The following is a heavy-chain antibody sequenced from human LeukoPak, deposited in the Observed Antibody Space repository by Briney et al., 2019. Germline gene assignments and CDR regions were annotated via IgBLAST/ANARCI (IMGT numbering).Heavy chain of an antibody. V-gene: IGHV4-31*03. CDR1: GGSFSSGSYY. CDR2: ISNTGNA. CDR3: ARAPAMAYFDY. J-gene: IGHJ4*02. Sequence: PSQTLSLTCTVSGGSFSSGSYYWSWIRQHPGKGQEWIGYISNTGNAYYDPSLKSRVSISIDTSKRQFSLKVRSVTAADTAVYYCARAPAMAYFDYWGQGTLVSVSS. D-gene: IGHD3-16*01.